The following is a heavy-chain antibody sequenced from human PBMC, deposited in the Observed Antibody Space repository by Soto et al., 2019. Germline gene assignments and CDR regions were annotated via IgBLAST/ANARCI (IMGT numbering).Heavy chain of an antibody. V-gene: IGHV1-46*01. CDR2: INPSGGRT. D-gene: IGHD6-6*01. CDR1: GYTFTSYY. J-gene: IGHJ6*02. CDR3: ESPSPFAHEYSSSSLYYYGMDV. Sequence: GASVKVSCKASGYTFTSYYMHWVRQAPGQGLKWKGIINPSGGRTSYAQKFKSRVTMTRDTSTSTVNMELSSLRSENTAVYYRESPSPFAHEYSSSSLYYYGMDVWGQGTTVTVSS.